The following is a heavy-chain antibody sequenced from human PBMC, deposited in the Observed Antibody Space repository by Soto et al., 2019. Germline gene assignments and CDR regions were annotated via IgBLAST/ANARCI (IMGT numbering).Heavy chain of an antibody. Sequence: QVQLVESGGGVVQPGRSLRLSCAASGFTFSSYAMHWVRQAPGKGLEWVAVISYDGSNKYYADSVKGRFTISRDNSKNTLYLQMNSLRAEDTAVYYCARVRVQWDYYYGMDVWGQGTTVTVSS. V-gene: IGHV3-30-3*01. CDR2: ISYDGSNK. D-gene: IGHD1-26*01. J-gene: IGHJ6*02. CDR1: GFTFSSYA. CDR3: ARVRVQWDYYYGMDV.